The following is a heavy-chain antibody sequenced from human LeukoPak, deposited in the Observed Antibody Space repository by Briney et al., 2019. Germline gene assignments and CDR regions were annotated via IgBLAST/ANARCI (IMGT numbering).Heavy chain of an antibody. CDR2: TYYSGST. CDR3: ARVTGYTIEDYFDY. D-gene: IGHD3-9*01. V-gene: IGHV4-59*01. Sequence: SETLSLTCTVSGRSISSYYCSWIRQPPGEGLGWIGYTYYSGSTNSNSSFKSRVPISVKSSKNQFSLKLRSVTAADTAVYYCARVTGYTIEDYFDYGGQGSLVTVYS. J-gene: IGHJ4*02. CDR1: GRSISSYY.